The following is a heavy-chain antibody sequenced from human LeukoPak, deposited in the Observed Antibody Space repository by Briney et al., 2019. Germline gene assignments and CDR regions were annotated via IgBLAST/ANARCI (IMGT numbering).Heavy chain of an antibody. D-gene: IGHD6-25*01. V-gene: IGHV3-23*01. CDR1: GFTFSSYA. Sequence: GGSLRLFCAASGFTFSSYAMSWVRQAPGKGLEWVSAISGSGGSTYYADSVKGRFTISRDNSKNTLYLQMNSLRAEDTAVYYCAKTIFRGYYFDYWGQGTLVTVSS. CDR3: AKTIFRGYYFDY. J-gene: IGHJ4*02. CDR2: ISGSGGST.